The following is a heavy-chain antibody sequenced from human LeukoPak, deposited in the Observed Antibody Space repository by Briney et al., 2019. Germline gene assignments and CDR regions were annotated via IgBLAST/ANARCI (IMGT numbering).Heavy chain of an antibody. CDR3: ARVSGFSYGEGDY. CDR2: IYYSGST. J-gene: IGHJ4*02. CDR1: GGSISSSSYY. Sequence: SETLSLTCTVSGGSISSSSYYWGWIRQPPGKGLEWIGSIYYSGSTYYNPSLKSRVTISVDTSKNQFSLKLSSVTAADTAVYYCARVSGFSYGEGDYWGQGTLVTVSS. V-gene: IGHV4-39*07. D-gene: IGHD4-17*01.